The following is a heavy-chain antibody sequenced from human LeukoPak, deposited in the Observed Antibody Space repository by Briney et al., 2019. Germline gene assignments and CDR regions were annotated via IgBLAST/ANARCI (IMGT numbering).Heavy chain of an antibody. Sequence: GGSLRLSCAASGFTFSTYAMTWVRQAPRKGLEWVSSITGSGGSTYYADSVKGRFTIPRDNSENTVFLQMDSLRAEDTAVYYCARCRPDSSGSADYWGQGTLVTVSP. CDR2: ITGSGGST. CDR3: ARCRPDSSGSADY. CDR1: GFTFSTYA. V-gene: IGHV3-23*01. J-gene: IGHJ4*02. D-gene: IGHD6-19*01.